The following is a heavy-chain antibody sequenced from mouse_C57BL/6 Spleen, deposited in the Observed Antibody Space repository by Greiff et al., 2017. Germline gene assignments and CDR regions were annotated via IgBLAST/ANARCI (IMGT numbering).Heavy chain of an antibody. CDR2: INPNNGGT. D-gene: IGHD2-1*01. J-gene: IGHJ2*01. Sequence: VQLQQSGPELVKPGASVKISCKASGYTFTDYYMNWVKQSHGKSLEWIGDINPNNGGTSYNQKFKGKATLTVDKSSSTAYMELRSLTSKDSAVYYCARGGNHYYFDYWGQGTTLTVSS. CDR1: GYTFTDYY. CDR3: ARGGNHYYFDY. V-gene: IGHV1-26*01.